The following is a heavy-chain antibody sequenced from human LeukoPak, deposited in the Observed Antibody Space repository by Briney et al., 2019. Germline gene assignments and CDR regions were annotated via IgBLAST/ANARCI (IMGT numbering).Heavy chain of an antibody. CDR3: ARERNYDISDAFDI. D-gene: IGHD3-9*01. Sequence: PSETLSLTCTVSGGSISSGDYYWSWIRQPPGKGLEWIGYIYYSGSTYYNPSLKSRVTISVDTSKNQFSLKLSSVTAADTAVYYCARERNYDISDAFDIWGQGTMVTVSS. J-gene: IGHJ3*02. V-gene: IGHV4-30-4*01. CDR1: GGSISSGDYY. CDR2: IYYSGST.